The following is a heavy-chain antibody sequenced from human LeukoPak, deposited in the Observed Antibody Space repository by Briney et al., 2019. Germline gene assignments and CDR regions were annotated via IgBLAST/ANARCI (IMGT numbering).Heavy chain of an antibody. D-gene: IGHD3-3*01. V-gene: IGHV3-30-3*01. J-gene: IGHJ4*02. Sequence: GGSLRLSCAASGFTFSSYAMHWVRQAPGKGLEWVAVISYDGSNKYYADSVKGRFTISRDNSKNTLYLQMNSLRAEDTAVYYCARDFSEQYYDFWSGYDYWGQGTLVTVSS. CDR3: ARDFSEQYYDFWSGYDY. CDR2: ISYDGSNK. CDR1: GFTFSSYA.